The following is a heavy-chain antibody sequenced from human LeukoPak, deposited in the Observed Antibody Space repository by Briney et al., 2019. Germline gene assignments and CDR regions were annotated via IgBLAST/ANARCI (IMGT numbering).Heavy chain of an antibody. CDR2: IYYSGST. D-gene: IGHD2-21*02. V-gene: IGHV4-61*08. J-gene: IGHJ1*01. CDR1: GGSISSGGYY. CDR3: ARMTPAYCGGDCYPAYFQH. Sequence: SETLSLTCTVSGGSISSGGYYWSWIRQHPGKGLEWIGYIYYSGSTYYNPSLKSRVTISVDTSKNQFSLKLSSVTAADTAVYYCARMTPAYCGGDCYPAYFQHWGQGTLVTVSS.